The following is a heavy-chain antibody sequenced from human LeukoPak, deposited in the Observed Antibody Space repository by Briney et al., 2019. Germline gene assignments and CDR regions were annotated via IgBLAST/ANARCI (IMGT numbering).Heavy chain of an antibody. D-gene: IGHD3-22*01. CDR1: GGTFSSYA. J-gene: IGHJ4*02. V-gene: IGHV1-69*05. CDR2: IIPIFGTA. Sequence: SVKVSCKASGGTFSSYAISWVRQAPGQGLEWMGRIIPIFGTANYAQKFQGRVTITTDESTSTAYMELSSLRSEDTAVYYCARVPLSGYYDSSGYMSYSGQGTLVTVSS. CDR3: ARVPLSGYYDSSGYMSY.